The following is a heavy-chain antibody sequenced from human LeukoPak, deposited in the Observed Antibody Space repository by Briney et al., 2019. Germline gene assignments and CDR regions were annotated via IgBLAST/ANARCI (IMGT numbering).Heavy chain of an antibody. D-gene: IGHD2-2*01. CDR2: INHSGST. J-gene: IGHJ5*02. Sequence: SETLSLTCAVYGGSFSGYYWSWIRQPPEKGLEWIGEINHSGSTNYNPSLKSRVTISVDTSKNQFSLKLSSVTAADTAVYYCARGRYCSSTSCYLFYWFDPWGQGTLVTVSS. CDR3: ARGRYCSSTSCYLFYWFDP. V-gene: IGHV4-34*01. CDR1: GGSFSGYY.